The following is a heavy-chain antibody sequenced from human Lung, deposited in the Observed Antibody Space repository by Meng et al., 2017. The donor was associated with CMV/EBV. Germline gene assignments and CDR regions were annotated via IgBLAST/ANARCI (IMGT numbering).Heavy chain of an antibody. J-gene: IGHJ4*02. CDR3: ARGSRVTMIVVAPCG. CDR1: GFTFSDFY. V-gene: IGHV3-11*01. CDR2: ITSSGRTI. D-gene: IGHD3-22*01. Sequence: GESLKISCAASGFTFSDFYRSWIRQAPGKGLEWVSYITSSGRTIHYSDSVKGRFTVSRDNAKNSLYLQMNSLRAEDTAVYYCARGSRVTMIVVAPCGWGQGTLVTVSS.